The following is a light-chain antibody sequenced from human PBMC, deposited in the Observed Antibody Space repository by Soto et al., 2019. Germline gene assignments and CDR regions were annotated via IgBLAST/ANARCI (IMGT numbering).Light chain of an antibody. CDR2: DAS. V-gene: IGKV1-13*02. Sequence: AIQLTQSPSSLSASVGDRVTITCRASQGISSDLAWYKQKPGKPPKLLIYDASNLESGVPSRFSGSGSGTDFTLTISSLQPEDFASYFCQQFHTYPTFGQGTRLEIK. CDR1: QGISSD. CDR3: QQFHTYPT. J-gene: IGKJ5*01.